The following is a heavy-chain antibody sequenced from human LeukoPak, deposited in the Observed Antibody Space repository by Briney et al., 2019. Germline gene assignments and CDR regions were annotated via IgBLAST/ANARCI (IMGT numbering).Heavy chain of an antibody. J-gene: IGHJ4*02. CDR1: GYTFTAYY. CDR3: ARFDSRGPLPDY. V-gene: IGHV1-2*02. D-gene: IGHD3-22*01. Sequence: ASVRVSCKASGYTFTAYYMHWVRQAPGQGLQWMGWINPNSGGSNYAQKFQGRVTMTGDTTIRTAYMELSRLRSDDTAVYYCARFDSRGPLPDYWGQGTLVTVSS. CDR2: INPNSGGS.